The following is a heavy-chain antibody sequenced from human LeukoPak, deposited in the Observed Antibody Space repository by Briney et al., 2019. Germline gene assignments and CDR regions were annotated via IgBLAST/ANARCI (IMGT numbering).Heavy chain of an antibody. J-gene: IGHJ6*03. CDR2: MNPNSGNT. CDR3: ARLSLLSWFGEYYYMDV. CDR1: GYTFTSYD. D-gene: IGHD3-10*01. Sequence: ASVKVSCKASGYTFTSYDINWVRQATGQGLEWMGWMNPNSGNTGYAQKFQGRVTMTRNTSISTAYMELSSLRSEDTAVYYCARLSLLSWFGEYYYMDVWGKGTTVTISS. V-gene: IGHV1-8*01.